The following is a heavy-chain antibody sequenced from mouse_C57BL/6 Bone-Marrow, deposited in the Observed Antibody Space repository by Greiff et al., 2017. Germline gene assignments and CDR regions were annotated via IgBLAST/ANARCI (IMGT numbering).Heavy chain of an antibody. D-gene: IGHD4-1*01. J-gene: IGHJ1*03. CDR3: AWDWYFDV. Sequence: VQLKESGGDLVKPGGSLKLSCAASGFTFSSYGMSWVRQTPDKRLGWVATISSGGSYTYYPDSVKGRFTISRDNAKNTLYLQMSSLKSEDTAMYYCAWDWYFDVWGTGTTVTVSS. CDR1: GFTFSSYG. CDR2: ISSGGSYT. V-gene: IGHV5-6*01.